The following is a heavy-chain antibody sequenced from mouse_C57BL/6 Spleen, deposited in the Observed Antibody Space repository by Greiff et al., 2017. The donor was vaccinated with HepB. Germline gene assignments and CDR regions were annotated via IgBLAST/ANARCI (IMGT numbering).Heavy chain of an antibody. CDR3: TTNYYGSSYYFDY. J-gene: IGHJ2*01. D-gene: IGHD1-1*01. Sequence: VQLKQSGAELVRPGASVKLSCTASGFNIKDDYMHWVKQRPEQGLEWIGWIDPENGDTDDDSKFQGKATLTADTSSNTASLQLRSLTSEDTAVYYCTTNYYGSSYYFDYWGQGTTLTVSS. V-gene: IGHV14-4*01. CDR1: GFNIKDDY. CDR2: IDPENGDT.